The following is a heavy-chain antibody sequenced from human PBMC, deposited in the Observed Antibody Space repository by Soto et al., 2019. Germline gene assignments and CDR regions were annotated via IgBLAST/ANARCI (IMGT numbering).Heavy chain of an antibody. V-gene: IGHV1-69*13. CDR2: IIPIFGTA. CDR1: GGTFSSYA. CDR3: ARRKERSGPYYLDL. D-gene: IGHD6-25*01. J-gene: IGHJ4*02. Sequence: SVKVTCKSSGGTFSSYAISWVRPAPGQGLEWMGGIIPIFGTANYAQKFQGRVTITADESTSTAYLELSSLRSDDSAVYFCARRKERSGPYYLDLWGQGTQVTVSS.